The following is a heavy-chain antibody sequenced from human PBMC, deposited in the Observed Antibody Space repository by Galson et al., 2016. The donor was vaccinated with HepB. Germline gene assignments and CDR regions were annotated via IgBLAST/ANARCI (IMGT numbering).Heavy chain of an antibody. J-gene: IGHJ4*02. CDR3: AKDVKWNYIWGYFDY. CDR2: VSWNGSRT. Sequence: SLRLSCAASGFTFSNSDMNWVHQAPGKGLEWVSGVSWNGSRTHYADSVKGRFIISRDNSRNTLYLQTNSLRAEDTAVYYCAKDVKWNYIWGYFDYWGQGTPVTVSS. CDR1: GFTFSNSD. V-gene: IGHV3-35*01. D-gene: IGHD1-7*01.